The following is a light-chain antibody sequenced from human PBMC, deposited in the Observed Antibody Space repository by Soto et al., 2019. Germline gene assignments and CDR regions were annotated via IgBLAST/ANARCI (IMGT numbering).Light chain of an antibody. CDR1: QDISNY. CDR3: QQYDNLPPGVT. J-gene: IGKJ2*01. CDR2: DAS. V-gene: IGKV1-33*01. Sequence: DIQMTQSPSSLSASVGDRVTITCQASQDISNYLNWYQQKPGKAPKLMIYDASNLETGVPSRFSGSGYGTDFTFNIRSLQPEDIATYDCQQYDNLPPGVTFGQGTKLEIK.